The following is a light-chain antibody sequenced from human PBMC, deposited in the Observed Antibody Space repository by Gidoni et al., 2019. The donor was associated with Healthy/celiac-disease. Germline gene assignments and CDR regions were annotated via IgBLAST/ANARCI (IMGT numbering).Light chain of an antibody. Sequence: VIWLTQSPSLLAASTGDRAAIRCRMSQTISSYVAWYQQKPGKAPELLIYAASALQSGVPSRFISSGSGTDFTLTISCLQSEDFATYYCQQYYSFPWGFGQGTKLEIK. CDR2: AAS. J-gene: IGKJ2*03. V-gene: IGKV1D-8*01. CDR3: QQYYSFPWG. CDR1: QTISSY.